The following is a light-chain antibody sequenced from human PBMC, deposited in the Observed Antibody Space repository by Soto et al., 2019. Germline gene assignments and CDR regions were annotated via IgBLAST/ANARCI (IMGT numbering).Light chain of an antibody. CDR3: PQYNDWPPWT. V-gene: IGKV1-33*01. Sequence: IQVSYYTSSVSASSGDTVTITCRASQEINVYLNWYQQKPGEVPKLLIYGASTRATVSPSCVISSWLLTGFTDTFSCLQCGEVAGCYCPQYNDWPPWTFGQGTKVDIK. CDR1: QEINVY. CDR2: GAS. J-gene: IGKJ1*01.